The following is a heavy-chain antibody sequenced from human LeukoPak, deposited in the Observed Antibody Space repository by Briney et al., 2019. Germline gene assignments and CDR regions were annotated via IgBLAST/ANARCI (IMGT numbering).Heavy chain of an antibody. J-gene: IGHJ6*02. CDR2: ISWDGGST. V-gene: IGHV3-43*01. CDR3: AKAGERVPAATDLYYYYGMDV. Sequence: GGSLRLSCAASGFTFDDYTMHWVRQAPGKGLEWVSLISWDGGSTYYADSVKGRFTISRDNSKNSLYLQMNSLRTEDTALYYCAKAGERVPAATDLYYYYGMDVWGQGTTVTVSS. D-gene: IGHD2-2*01. CDR1: GFTFDDYT.